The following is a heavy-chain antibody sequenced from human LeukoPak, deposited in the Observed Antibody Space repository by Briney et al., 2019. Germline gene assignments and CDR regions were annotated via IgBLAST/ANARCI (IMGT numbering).Heavy chain of an antibody. V-gene: IGHV3-30*03. CDR1: GFTLSAYA. D-gene: IGHD3-10*01. J-gene: IGHJ6*02. Sequence: GGSLRLSCAASGFTLSAYAMHWVRQAPGKGLEWVALISYDGSNKYYADFVKGRFTISRDSSKNMLYLQVNSLRAEDTAVYYCARAGITRRYNYYGVDVWGQGTTVTVSS. CDR3: ARAGITRRYNYYGVDV. CDR2: ISYDGSNK.